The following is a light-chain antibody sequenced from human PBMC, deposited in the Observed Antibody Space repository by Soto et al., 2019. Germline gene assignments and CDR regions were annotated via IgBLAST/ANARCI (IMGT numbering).Light chain of an antibody. CDR3: SSYTSSSTPPYV. J-gene: IGLJ1*01. Sequence: HSVLTKPASVSGFPGQSITISCTRTSSDVGGYNYVSWYQQHPGKAPKLMIYDVSNRPSGVSNRFSGSKSGNTASLTISGLQAEDEADYYCSSYTSSSTPPYVFGTGTKVTVL. V-gene: IGLV2-14*01. CDR1: SSDVGGYNY. CDR2: DVS.